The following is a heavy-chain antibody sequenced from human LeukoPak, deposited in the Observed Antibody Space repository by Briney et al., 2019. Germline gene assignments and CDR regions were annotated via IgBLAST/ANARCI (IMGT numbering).Heavy chain of an antibody. J-gene: IGHJ6*03. CDR3: ARGVSRGYSYGRYYMDV. CDR1: GGSIRSYY. CDR2: IYYSGST. Sequence: SETLSLTCTVSGGSIRSYYWSWIRQPPGKGLEWIGYIYYSGSTNYNPSLKSRVTISVDTSKNQISLKLSSVTAADTAVYYCARGVSRGYSYGRYYMDVWGKGTTVTVSS. V-gene: IGHV4-59*01. D-gene: IGHD5-18*01.